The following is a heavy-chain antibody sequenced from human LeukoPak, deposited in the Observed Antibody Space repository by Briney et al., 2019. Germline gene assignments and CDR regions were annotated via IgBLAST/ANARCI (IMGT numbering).Heavy chain of an antibody. CDR3: ATVTIAAAGTSYYFDY. D-gene: IGHD6-13*01. J-gene: IGHJ4*02. Sequence: GESLKISCKGSGYSFTSYWIGWVRQMPGKGLEWMGIIYPGDSDTRYSPSFQGRVTISADKSISTAYLQWSSLKASDTAMYYCATVTIAAAGTSYYFDYWGQGTLVTVSS. CDR1: GYSFTSYW. V-gene: IGHV5-51*01. CDR2: IYPGDSDT.